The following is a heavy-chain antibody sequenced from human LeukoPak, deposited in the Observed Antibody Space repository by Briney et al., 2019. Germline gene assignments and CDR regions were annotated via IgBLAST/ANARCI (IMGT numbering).Heavy chain of an antibody. CDR2: ITAGGSNT. V-gene: IGHV3-23*01. CDR1: GFTFSSFV. CDR3: ATRGTSATKYFAD. D-gene: IGHD1-1*01. J-gene: IGHJ4*02. Sequence: PGGSLRLSCGASGFTFSSFVMSWVRQTPGKVLEWVATITAGGSNTYYADSVKGRFTISRDNSKNTLHLQMNSLRAEDTAVYYCATRGTSATKYFADWGQGTLVSVSS.